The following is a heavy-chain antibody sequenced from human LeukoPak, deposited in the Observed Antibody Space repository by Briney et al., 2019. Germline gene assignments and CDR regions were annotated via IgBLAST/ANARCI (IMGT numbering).Heavy chain of an antibody. CDR2: INPNSGGT. D-gene: IGHD3-9*01. CDR3: ARDPSTHYDILTGTFNWFDP. CDR1: GYTFTGYY. Sequence: GASVKVSCKASGYTFTGYYMHWVRQAPGQGLEWMGWINPNSGGTNYAQKFQGWVTMTRDTSISTAYMELSRLRSDDTAVYYCARDPSTHYDILTGTFNWFDPWGQGTLVTVSS. J-gene: IGHJ5*02. V-gene: IGHV1-2*04.